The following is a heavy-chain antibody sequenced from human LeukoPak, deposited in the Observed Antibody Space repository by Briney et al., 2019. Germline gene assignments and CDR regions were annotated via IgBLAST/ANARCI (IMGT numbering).Heavy chain of an antibody. V-gene: IGHV4-39*07. Sequence: PSETLSLTCNVSGGSISSRSFYWGWIRQPPGKGLEWIGNIYYSGNTYYNPSLKSRVTISVDTSKNQFSLKLSSVTAADTAVYYCASANPGYSYGYYHNYYYMDVWGKGTTVTVSS. CDR3: ASANPGYSYGYYHNYYYMDV. J-gene: IGHJ6*03. CDR2: IYYSGNT. CDR1: GGSISSRSFY. D-gene: IGHD5-18*01.